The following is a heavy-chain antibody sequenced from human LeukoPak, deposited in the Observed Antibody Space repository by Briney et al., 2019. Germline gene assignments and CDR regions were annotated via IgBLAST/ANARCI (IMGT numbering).Heavy chain of an antibody. CDR2: IIPIFGTA. CDR1: GGTFSSYA. D-gene: IGHD6-13*01. V-gene: IGHV1-69*13. Sequence: SVTVSCKASGGTFSSYAVSWVRQAPGQGLEWMGGIIPIFGTANYAQKFQGRVTITADESTSTAYVELSSLRSEDTAVYYCAREYAVYSSSWYNWFDPWGQGTLVTVSS. CDR3: AREYAVYSSSWYNWFDP. J-gene: IGHJ5*02.